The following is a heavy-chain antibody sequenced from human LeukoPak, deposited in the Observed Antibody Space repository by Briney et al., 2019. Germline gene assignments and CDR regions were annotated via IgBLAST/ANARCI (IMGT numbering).Heavy chain of an antibody. Sequence: HPGGSLRLSCAASGFTFSSYGMHWVRQAPGKGLEWVAFIRYDGSNKYYAHSVTGRFTISRDNSKNTLYMQMNSQRAEDTAVYYCAKDPKHTLAFDIWSQGTMVTVSS. V-gene: IGHV3-30*02. CDR2: IRYDGSNK. CDR3: AKDPKHTLAFDI. CDR1: GFTFSSYG. J-gene: IGHJ3*02.